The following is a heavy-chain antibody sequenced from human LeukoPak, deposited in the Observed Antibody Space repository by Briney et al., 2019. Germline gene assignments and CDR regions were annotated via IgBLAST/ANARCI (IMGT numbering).Heavy chain of an antibody. D-gene: IGHD4-17*01. J-gene: IGHJ4*02. CDR2: ISGSSDYI. V-gene: IGHV3-21*01. CDR1: GFTFSSYT. CDR3: ARDTGFDY. Sequence: GGSLRLSCAASGFTFSSYTMNWVRQAPGKGLGWVSSISGSSDYIFYADSVKGRFTISRDNAKNSLYLQMNSLRAEDTAVYYCARDTGFDYWGQGTLVTVSS.